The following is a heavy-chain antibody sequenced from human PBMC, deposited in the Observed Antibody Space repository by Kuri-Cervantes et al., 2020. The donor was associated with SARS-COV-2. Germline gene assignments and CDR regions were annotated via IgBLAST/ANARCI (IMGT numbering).Heavy chain of an antibody. D-gene: IGHD2-15*01. Sequence: LSLTCAASGFTFDDYGMSWVRRAPGKGLEWVSGINWNGGSTGYADSVKGRFTISRDNAKNSLYLQMNSLRAEDTALYYCARGVVAATPGFFQHWGQGTLVTVSS. CDR3: ARGVVAATPGFFQH. CDR2: INWNGGST. V-gene: IGHV3-20*04. J-gene: IGHJ1*01. CDR1: GFTFDDYG.